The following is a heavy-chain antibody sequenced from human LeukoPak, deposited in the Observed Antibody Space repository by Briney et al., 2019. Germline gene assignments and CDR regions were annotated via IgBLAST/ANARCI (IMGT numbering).Heavy chain of an antibody. CDR1: GFTFHDYG. J-gene: IGHJ6*03. CDR2: INWNGGST. D-gene: IGHD1-14*01. Sequence: GGSLRLSCAASGFTFHDYGMSWVRQAPGKGLEWVSGINWNGGSTGYADSVKGRFTISRDNAKNSLYLQMNGLRAEDTALYYCARDPITTYYYYMDVWGKGTTVTVSS. V-gene: IGHV3-20*04. CDR3: ARDPITTYYYYMDV.